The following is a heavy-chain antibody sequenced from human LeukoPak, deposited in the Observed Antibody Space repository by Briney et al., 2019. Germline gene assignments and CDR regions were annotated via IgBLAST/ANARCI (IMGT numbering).Heavy chain of an antibody. CDR1: VGSISSYY. CDR2: IYYSGST. V-gene: IGHV4-59*01. D-gene: IGHD7-27*01. CDR3: ASKRILGNGYFDY. J-gene: IGHJ4*02. Sequence: KSSEPLSLTCTVSVGSISSYYWNWIRQPRGGGREWVGYIYYSGSTNYNPSLKSRVTISVDTSKNQFPLKLSSVTAADTAVYYCASKRILGNGYFDYWGQGTLVTVSS.